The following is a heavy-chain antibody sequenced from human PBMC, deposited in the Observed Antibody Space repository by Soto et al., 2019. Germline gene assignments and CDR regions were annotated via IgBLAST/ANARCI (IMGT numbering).Heavy chain of an antibody. CDR2: IWYDGSNK. Sequence: PGGSLRLSCAASGFTFSSYGMHWVRQAPGKGLEWVAVIWYDGSNKYYADSVKGRFTISRDNSKNTLYLQMNSLRAEDTAVYYCARDRIPAGYYFDYWGQGTLVTVSS. J-gene: IGHJ4*02. V-gene: IGHV3-33*01. D-gene: IGHD6-13*01. CDR1: GFTFSSYG. CDR3: ARDRIPAGYYFDY.